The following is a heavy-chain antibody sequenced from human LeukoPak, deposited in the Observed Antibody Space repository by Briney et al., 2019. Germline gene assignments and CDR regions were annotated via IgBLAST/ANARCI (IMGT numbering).Heavy chain of an antibody. CDR1: GFTFSTSR. CDR2: ISSGSNYI. D-gene: IGHD3-3*01. J-gene: IGHJ4*02. Sequence: GGSLRLSRVASGFTFSTSRMNWVRQAPGKGLEWVSSISSGSNYIYNADSVKGRFTISRDNAKNSLYLQMNSLRAEDTAVYYCARDSAEYDFDYWGQGTLVTVSS. V-gene: IGHV3-21*01. CDR3: ARDSAEYDFDY.